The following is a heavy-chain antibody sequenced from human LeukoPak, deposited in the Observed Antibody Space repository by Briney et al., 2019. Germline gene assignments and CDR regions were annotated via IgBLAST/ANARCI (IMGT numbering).Heavy chain of an antibody. D-gene: IGHD3-22*01. CDR2: ISSSSSTI. CDR1: GFTFSSYS. Sequence: GGSLRLSCAASGFTFSSYSMNWVRQAPGKGLEWVSYISSSSSTIYYADSVKGRFTISRDNAKNSLYLQMNSLRAEDTAVYYCARRSDSSGYYYDHWGQGTLVTVSS. CDR3: ARRSDSSGYYYDH. V-gene: IGHV3-48*04. J-gene: IGHJ5*02.